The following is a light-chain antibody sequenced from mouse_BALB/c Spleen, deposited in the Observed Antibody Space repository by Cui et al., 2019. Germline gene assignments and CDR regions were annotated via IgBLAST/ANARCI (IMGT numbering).Light chain of an antibody. J-gene: IGKJ5*01. CDR1: QSRLYSSNEKNY. CDR2: WAT. Sequence: DLVMSPTPFSLCVSVGVKVSMRCKASQSRLYSSNEKNYLAGYQQKPGQAPKLLIYWATTRESGVPDRFTGSGNGTDFTLTISSVKAEDLAVYYCQQYYSYPLTFGARTKLELK. V-gene: IGKV8-30*01. CDR3: QQYYSYPLT.